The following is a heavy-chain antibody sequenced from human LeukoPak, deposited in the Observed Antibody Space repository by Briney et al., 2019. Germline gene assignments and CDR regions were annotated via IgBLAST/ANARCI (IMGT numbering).Heavy chain of an antibody. CDR1: GFTFSSYD. J-gene: IGHJ4*02. CDR3: ARSSLERHYSFDF. Sequence: GGSLRLSCAASGFTFSSYDMSWVRQAPGKGPEWVSGISGSGGTTYYADSVNGRFTISRDNAKNSLFLEMNSLRVDDTAMYFCARSSLERHYSFDFWGRGTLVTVSS. CDR2: ISGSGGTT. D-gene: IGHD1-1*01. V-gene: IGHV3-23*01.